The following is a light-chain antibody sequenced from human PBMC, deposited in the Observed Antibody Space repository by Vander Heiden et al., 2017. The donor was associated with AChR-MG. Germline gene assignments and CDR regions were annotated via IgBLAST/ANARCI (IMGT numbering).Light chain of an antibody. CDR3: QQRDSTPYT. CDR2: AAS. V-gene: IGKV1-39*01. Sequence: DIHMTQSPSSLSASVGDRVTITCRASQSISNYLNWYQQKPGKAPKLLIHAASSLESGVPSKFSGSGSGTDFTLTISRLQAEDLATYYCQQRDSTPYTFGQGTKLEIK. J-gene: IGKJ2*01. CDR1: QSISNY.